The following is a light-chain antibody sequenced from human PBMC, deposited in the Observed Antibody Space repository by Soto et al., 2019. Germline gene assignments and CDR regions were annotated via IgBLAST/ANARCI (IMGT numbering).Light chain of an antibody. CDR2: EVR. J-gene: IGLJ2*01. V-gene: IGLV2-14*03. CDR1: SSDIGAYDY. CDR3: GSYASATLI. Sequence: QSVLTQPASVSGSPGQSITISCTGTSSDIGAYDYVSWFQQYLGKAPTLIIYEVRFRPSGVSSRFSGSKSGNTASLTISGLQTEDEADYYCGSYASATLIFGGGTKLTVL.